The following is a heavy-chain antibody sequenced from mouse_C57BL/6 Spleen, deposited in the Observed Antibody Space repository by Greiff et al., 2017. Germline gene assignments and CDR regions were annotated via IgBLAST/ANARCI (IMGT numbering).Heavy chain of an antibody. CDR1: GYTFTSYW. CDR3: ARYNWDTCFDY. CDR2: IHPNSGST. J-gene: IGHJ2*01. Sequence: VQLQQPGAELVKPGASVKLSCKASGYTFTSYWMHWVKQRPGQGLEWIGMIHPNSGSTNYNEKFKSKATLTVDKSSSTAYMQLSSLTSEDSAVYYCARYNWDTCFDYWGQGTTLTVSS. V-gene: IGHV1-64*01. D-gene: IGHD4-1*01.